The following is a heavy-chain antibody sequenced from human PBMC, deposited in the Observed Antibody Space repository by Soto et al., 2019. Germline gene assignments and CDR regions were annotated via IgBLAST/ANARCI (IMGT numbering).Heavy chain of an antibody. CDR3: ARDDFWSGDYYYYYYMDV. D-gene: IGHD3-3*01. CDR1: GFTFSSYG. CDR2: IWYDGSNK. Sequence: GGSLRLSCAASGFTFSSYGMHWVRQAPGKGLEWVAVIWYDGSNKYYADSVKGRFTISRDNSKNTLYLQMNSLRAEDTAVYYCARDDFWSGDYYYYYYMDVWGKGTTVTVSS. V-gene: IGHV3-33*01. J-gene: IGHJ6*03.